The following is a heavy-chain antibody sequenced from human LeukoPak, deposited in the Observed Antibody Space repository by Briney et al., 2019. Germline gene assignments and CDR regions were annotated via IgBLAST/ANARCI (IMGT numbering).Heavy chain of an antibody. D-gene: IGHD3-22*01. CDR3: ARGVYNYYDSSGYYYPLRKSGLFDY. CDR2: IHYSGST. CDR1: GGSISSSIYF. V-gene: IGHV4-39*01. Sequence: SETLSLTCTVSGGSISSSIYFWGWIRQPPGKGLEWIGSIHYSGSTYHDPSLKSRVTVSLDTSKNQFSLKLSSVTAADTAVYYCARGVYNYYDSSGYYYPLRKSGLFDYWGQGTLVTVSS. J-gene: IGHJ4*02.